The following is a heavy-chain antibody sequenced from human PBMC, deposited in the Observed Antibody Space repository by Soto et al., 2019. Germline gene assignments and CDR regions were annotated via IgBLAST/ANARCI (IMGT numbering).Heavy chain of an antibody. CDR2: IYYSGST. Sequence: QLQLQESGPGLVKPSETLSLTCTVSGGSISSSSYYWGWIRQPPGKGLEWIGRIYYSGSTYYNPSLKCRVTISVDTSKNQFSLKLSSVTAADTAVYYCAGGYCTNGVCSSGWSDFDYWGQGTLVTVSS. CDR1: GGSISSSSYY. D-gene: IGHD2-8*01. J-gene: IGHJ4*02. CDR3: AGGYCTNGVCSSGWSDFDY. V-gene: IGHV4-39*01.